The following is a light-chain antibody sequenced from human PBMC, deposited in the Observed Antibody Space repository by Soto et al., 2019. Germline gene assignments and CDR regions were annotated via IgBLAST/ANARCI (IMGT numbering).Light chain of an antibody. Sequence: QSVLTQPASVSGSPGQSITIYCTGTSGDVGGYKFVSWYQQHPGKAPKLMIYEVNNRPSGVSSRFSGSKSGNTASLTISGLQAEDEDASFCGSYTGNTYVFGNGTKVTV. J-gene: IGLJ1*01. CDR1: SGDVGGYKF. CDR2: EVN. V-gene: IGLV2-14*01. CDR3: GSYTGNTYV.